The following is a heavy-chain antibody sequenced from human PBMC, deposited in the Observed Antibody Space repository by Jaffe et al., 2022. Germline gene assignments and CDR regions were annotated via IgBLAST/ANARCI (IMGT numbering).Heavy chain of an antibody. D-gene: IGHD6-19*01. CDR2: INSDGSST. CDR1: GFTFSSYW. V-gene: IGHV3-74*01. J-gene: IGHJ4*02. Sequence: EVQLVESGGGLVQPGGSLRLSCAASGFTFSSYWMHWVRQAPGKGLVWVSRINSDGSSTSYADSVKGRFTISRDNAKNTLYLQMNSLRAEDTAVYYCARVEDVFGGWYFLDYWGQGTLVTVSS. CDR3: ARVEDVFGGWYFLDY.